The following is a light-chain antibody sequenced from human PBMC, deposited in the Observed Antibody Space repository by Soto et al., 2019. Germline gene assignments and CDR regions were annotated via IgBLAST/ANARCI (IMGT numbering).Light chain of an antibody. V-gene: IGKV1-5*01. CDR1: QSLRGW. Sequence: DIQMTQSPSTLPASVGDRVTITCRASQSLRGWLAWYQQKPGKAPRLLIYDGSSVQSGVPSRFSGRGSVTIFTLTINSLQPDDFASYYCHQYDYYPYTFGQGTKVEI. CDR3: HQYDYYPYT. J-gene: IGKJ2*01. CDR2: DGS.